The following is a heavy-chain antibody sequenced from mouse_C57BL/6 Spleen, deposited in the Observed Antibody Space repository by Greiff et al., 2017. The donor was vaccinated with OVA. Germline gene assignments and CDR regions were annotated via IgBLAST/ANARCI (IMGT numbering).Heavy chain of an antibody. J-gene: IGHJ1*03. V-gene: IGHV1-50*01. D-gene: IGHD1-1*01. CDR1: GYTFTSYW. CDR2: IDPSDSYT. CDR3: ARDGSSRRYFDV. Sequence: VQLQQPGAELVKPGASVKLSCKASGYTFTSYWMQWVKQRPGQGLEWIGEIDPSDSYTNYNQKFKGKATLTVDTSSSTAYMQLSSLTSADSAVYYCARDGSSRRYFDVWGTGTTVTVSS.